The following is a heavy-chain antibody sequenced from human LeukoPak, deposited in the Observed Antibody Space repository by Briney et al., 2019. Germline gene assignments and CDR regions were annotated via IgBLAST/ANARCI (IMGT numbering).Heavy chain of an antibody. D-gene: IGHD6-13*01. V-gene: IGHV3-11*01. J-gene: IGHJ4*02. CDR3: ARRAAAGYLFDY. CDR2: ISSSGSTI. Sequence: GGSLRLSCAASGFTFSDYYMSWIRQAPGKGLEWVSYISSSGSTIYYADSVKGRFTITRDNAKNSLYLQMNSLRAEDTAVYYCARRAAAGYLFDYWGQGTLVTVSS. CDR1: GFTFSDYY.